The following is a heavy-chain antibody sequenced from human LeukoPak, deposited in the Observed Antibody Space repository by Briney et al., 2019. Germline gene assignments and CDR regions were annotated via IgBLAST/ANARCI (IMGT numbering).Heavy chain of an antibody. CDR3: TRVQQLDYFDY. CDR1: GFTFSSYT. V-gene: IGHV3-21*04. CDR2: IRNSGTYT. J-gene: IGHJ4*02. D-gene: IGHD6-13*01. Sequence: TGGSLRLSCAASGFTFSSYTMNWVRQAPGKGLEWVSSIRNSGTYTYYADSVKGRFTISRDNAKSSLYLQMNSLRAEDTAMYYCTRVQQLDYFDYWGQGTLVTVSS.